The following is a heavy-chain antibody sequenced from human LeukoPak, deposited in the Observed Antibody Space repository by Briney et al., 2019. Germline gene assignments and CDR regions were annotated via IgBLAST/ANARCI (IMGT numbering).Heavy chain of an antibody. V-gene: IGHV1-18*01. CDR2: ISAYNGNT. CDR3: AREIYDSSGYYFDY. J-gene: IGHJ4*02. D-gene: IGHD3-22*01. Sequence: ASVKVSCKASGYTLTSYGISWVRQAPGQGLEWMGWISAYNGNTNYAQKLQGRVTMTTDTSTSTAYMELRSLRSDDTAVYYCAREIYDSSGYYFDYWGQGTLVTVSS. CDR1: GYTLTSYG.